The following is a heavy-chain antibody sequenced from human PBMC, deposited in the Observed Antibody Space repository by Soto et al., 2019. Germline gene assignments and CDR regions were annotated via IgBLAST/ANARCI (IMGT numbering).Heavy chain of an antibody. CDR2: IDPSDSYT. D-gene: IGHD4-4*01. V-gene: IGHV5-10-1*01. CDR3: ASVSNPYYYYGMDV. CDR1: GYSFTSYW. J-gene: IGHJ6*02. Sequence: PGESLKISCKGSGYSFTSYWNSWVRQMPGKGLEWMGRIDPSDSYTNYSPSFQGHVTISADKSISTAYLQWRRLKASDTAMYYCASVSNPYYYYGMDVWGQGTTVTVSS.